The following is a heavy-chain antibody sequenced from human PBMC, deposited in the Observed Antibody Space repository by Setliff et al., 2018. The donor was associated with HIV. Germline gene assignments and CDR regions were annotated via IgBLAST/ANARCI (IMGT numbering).Heavy chain of an antibody. V-gene: IGHV3-48*03. CDR2: ISSSGSTI. J-gene: IGHJ6*02. Sequence: GGSLRLSCAASGFTFSSYEMNWVRQAPGKGLEWVSYISSSGSTIYYADSVKGRFTISRDNAENSLYLQMNSLRAEDTAVYYCAICGYRAVAGIYHYYGMDVWGQGTTVTVS. D-gene: IGHD6-19*01. CDR3: AICGYRAVAGIYHYYGMDV. CDR1: GFTFSSYE.